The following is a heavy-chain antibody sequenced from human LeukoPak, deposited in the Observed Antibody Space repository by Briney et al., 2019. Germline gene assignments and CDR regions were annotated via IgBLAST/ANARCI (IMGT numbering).Heavy chain of an antibody. CDR1: GGSIGGSISSYY. V-gene: IGHV4-61*01. J-gene: IGHJ4*02. CDR2: IYYSGST. Sequence: SETLSLTCTVSGGSIGGSISSYYWSWIRQPLGKGLELIGYIYYSGSTNYNPSLKSRVTISVDTSKNQFSLKLSSVTAADTAVYYCARVRYSSGWYPFDYWGQGTLVTVSA. CDR3: ARVRYSSGWYPFDY. D-gene: IGHD6-19*01.